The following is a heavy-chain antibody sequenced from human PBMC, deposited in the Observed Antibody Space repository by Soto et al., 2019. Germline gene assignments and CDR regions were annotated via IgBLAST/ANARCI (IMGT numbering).Heavy chain of an antibody. D-gene: IGHD3-10*01. CDR2: IGTAGDT. V-gene: IGHV3-13*01. CDR3: ARGRGSWYFDL. CDR1: GFTFSSYD. Sequence: GGALRLSCAASGFTFSSYDMHWVRQATGKGLEWVSAIGTAGDTYYPGSVKGRFTISRENAKNSLYLQMNSLRAGDTAVYYCARGRGSWYFDLWGRGTLVTVSS. J-gene: IGHJ2*01.